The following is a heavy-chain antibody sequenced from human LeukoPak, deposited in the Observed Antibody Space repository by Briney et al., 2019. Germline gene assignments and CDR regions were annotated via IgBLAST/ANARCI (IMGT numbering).Heavy chain of an antibody. V-gene: IGHV3-30*18. D-gene: IGHD6-19*01. J-gene: IGHJ4*02. CDR1: GFTFSSYG. Sequence: GRSLGLSCAASGFTFSSYGMHWVRQAPGKGLEWVAVISSEGRDKYYAESVKGRFTISRDNPKNTLYLQMNSLRAEDTAVYYCAKDWGYASGTFFVNWGQGTLVTVSP. CDR2: ISSEGRDK. CDR3: AKDWGYASGTFFVN.